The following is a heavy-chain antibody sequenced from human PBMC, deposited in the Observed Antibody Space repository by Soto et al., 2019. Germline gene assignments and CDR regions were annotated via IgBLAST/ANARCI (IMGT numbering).Heavy chain of an antibody. Sequence: QVQLQESGPGLVKPSETLSLTCTVSGGSFSRYYWSWIRQPPGKGLECIGYIYYSGSTNYNPSLKSRVTISIDSSNNQFSLKLTSVTAADTALYYCARANGDSRSWIDAFDIWGQGTMVTVSS. CDR2: IYYSGST. J-gene: IGHJ3*02. V-gene: IGHV4-59*01. D-gene: IGHD6-13*01. CDR1: GGSFSRYY. CDR3: ARANGDSRSWIDAFDI.